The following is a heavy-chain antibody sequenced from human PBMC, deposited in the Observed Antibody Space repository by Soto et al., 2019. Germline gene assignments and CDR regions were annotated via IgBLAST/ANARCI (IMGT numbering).Heavy chain of an antibody. CDR1: GFTFDDYA. D-gene: IGHD3-16*01. V-gene: IGHV3-9*01. CDR3: AKDSTQGGWGGMDV. J-gene: IGHJ6*02. CDR2: ISWNSGSI. Sequence: EVQLVESGGGLVQPGRSLRLSCAASGFTFDDYAMHWVRQAPGKGLEWVSGISWNSGSIGYANSLKGRFTISRDNAKNSLYLQMHSRRAEDTALYYCAKDSTQGGWGGMDVWGQGTTVTVSS.